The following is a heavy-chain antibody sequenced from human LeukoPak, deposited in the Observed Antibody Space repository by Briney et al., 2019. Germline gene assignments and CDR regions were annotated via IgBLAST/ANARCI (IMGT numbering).Heavy chain of an antibody. J-gene: IGHJ6*02. CDR3: AKAALTLPYYYYGMDV. V-gene: IGHV3-43*02. CDR2: ISGDGGST. CDR1: GFTFDDYA. D-gene: IGHD3-3*02. Sequence: PGGSLRLSCAASGFTFDDYAMHWVRQAPGKGLEWVSLISGDGGSTYHADSVKGRFTISRDNSKNSLYLQMNSLRTEDTALYYCAKAALTLPYYYYGMDVWGQGTTVTVSS.